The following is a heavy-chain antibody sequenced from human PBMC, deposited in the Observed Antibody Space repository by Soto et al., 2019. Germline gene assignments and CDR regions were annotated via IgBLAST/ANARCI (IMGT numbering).Heavy chain of an antibody. CDR2: ISGSGGST. CDR3: AKDPPGYSGYELFDY. J-gene: IGHJ4*02. CDR1: GFTFSSYA. V-gene: IGHV3-23*01. D-gene: IGHD5-12*01. Sequence: GGSLRLSCAASGFTFSSYAMSWVRQAPGKGLEWVSGISGSGGSTYYADSVKGRFTISRDNSKNALYLQMNSLRAEDTAVYYCAKDPPGYSGYELFDYWGQGTLVTVSS.